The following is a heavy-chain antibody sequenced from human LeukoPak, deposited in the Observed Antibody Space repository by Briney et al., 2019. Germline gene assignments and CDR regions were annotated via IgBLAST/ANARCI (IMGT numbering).Heavy chain of an antibody. Sequence: TGGSLRLSCAASGFTVSSNYMSWVRQAPGKGLEWVSVIYSGGSTYYADSVKGRFTISRDNSKNTLYLQMNSLRAEDTAVYYCARDQSRFLRGMDVWGQGTTVTVSS. D-gene: IGHD3-3*01. J-gene: IGHJ6*02. V-gene: IGHV3-53*01. CDR2: IYSGGST. CDR1: GFTVSSNY. CDR3: ARDQSRFLRGMDV.